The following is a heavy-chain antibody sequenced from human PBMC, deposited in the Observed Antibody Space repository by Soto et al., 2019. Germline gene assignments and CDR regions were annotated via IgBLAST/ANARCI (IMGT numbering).Heavy chain of an antibody. V-gene: IGHV3-23*01. CDR1: GFTFSSYA. CDR2: ISGSGGST. D-gene: IGHD4-4*01. CDR3: AKSAPLQYYVDY. Sequence: GGSLRLSCAASGFTFSSYAMSWVRQAPGKGLEWVSAISGSGGSTYYADSVKGRFTISRDNSKNTLYLQRTSLRAEDTAVYYGAKSAPLQYYVDYWGRGTLVTVSS. J-gene: IGHJ4*02.